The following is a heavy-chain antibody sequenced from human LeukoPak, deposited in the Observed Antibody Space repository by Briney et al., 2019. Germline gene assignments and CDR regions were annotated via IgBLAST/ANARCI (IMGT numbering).Heavy chain of an antibody. V-gene: IGHV4-38-2*01. J-gene: IGHJ3*02. D-gene: IGHD3-22*01. CDR1: GYSISSGYY. Sequence: PSETLSLTCAVSGYSISSGYYWGWIRQPPGKGLEWIGSIYHSGSTYYNPSLKSRVTISVDTSKNQFSLKLSSVTAADTAVYYCARGGRIYYDSSGYYYYAFDIWGLGTMVTVSS. CDR2: IYHSGST. CDR3: ARGGRIYYDSSGYYYYAFDI.